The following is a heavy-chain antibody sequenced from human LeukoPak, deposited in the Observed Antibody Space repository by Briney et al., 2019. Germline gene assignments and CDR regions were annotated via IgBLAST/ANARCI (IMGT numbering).Heavy chain of an antibody. V-gene: IGHV3-23*01. Sequence: GGSLRLSCAASGFTFSNYALNWVRQAPGKGLEWVSVISGSAGATYYADSVKGRFTISRDNSKNTLYLQMNSLRAEDTAVYYCAKSSGFGAARYYFDYWGQGTLVTVSS. CDR2: ISGSAGAT. CDR1: GFTFSNYA. D-gene: IGHD3-16*01. CDR3: AKSSGFGAARYYFDY. J-gene: IGHJ4*02.